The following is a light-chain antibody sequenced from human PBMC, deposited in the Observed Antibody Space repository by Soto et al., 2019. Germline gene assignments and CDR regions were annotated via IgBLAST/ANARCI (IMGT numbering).Light chain of an antibody. J-gene: IGKJ1*01. V-gene: IGKV3-11*01. CDR3: QQLTDWPPQWT. Sequence: EIVFTQSPCTLSLPPPERSTLSCRASQSISSYLAWYQQKPGQAPRLLIYDASSRATGIPARFSGSGSGTDFTLTISSLEPEDSAVYYCQQLTDWPPQWTFGQGTKVDIK. CDR1: QSISSY. CDR2: DAS.